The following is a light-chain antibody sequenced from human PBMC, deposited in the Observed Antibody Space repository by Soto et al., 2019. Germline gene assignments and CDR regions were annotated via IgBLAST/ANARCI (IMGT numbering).Light chain of an antibody. CDR3: QQLNSYPLT. V-gene: IGKV1-9*01. CDR2: AAS. Sequence: IQLTQSPSSLSASVGDRATITCRASQGISSYLAWYQQKPGKAPKLLIYAASTLQSGVPSRFSGSGSGTDFTLTISSLQPEEFATYYCQQLNSYPLTFGGGTKVEIK. CDR1: QGISSY. J-gene: IGKJ4*01.